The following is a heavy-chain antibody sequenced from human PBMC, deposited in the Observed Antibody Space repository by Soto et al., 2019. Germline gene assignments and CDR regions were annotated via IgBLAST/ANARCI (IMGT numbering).Heavy chain of an antibody. V-gene: IGHV3-21*01. CDR2: ISSSSSYI. J-gene: IGHJ6*02. CDR3: ARRERLKHSSDYGMDV. D-gene: IGHD6-19*01. CDR1: GFTFSSYS. Sequence: GGSLRLSCAASGFTFSSYSMNWVRQAPGKGLEWVSSISSSSSYIYYADSVKGRFTISRDNAKNSLYLQMNSLRAEDTAVYYCARRERLKHSSDYGMDVWGQGTTVTSP.